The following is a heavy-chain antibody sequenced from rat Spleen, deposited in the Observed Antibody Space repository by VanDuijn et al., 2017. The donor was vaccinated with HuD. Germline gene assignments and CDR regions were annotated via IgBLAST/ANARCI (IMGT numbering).Heavy chain of an antibody. CDR3: TTDRLGADYFDY. CDR2: ISNTGGSI. CDR1: GFTFNNYW. J-gene: IGHJ2*01. V-gene: IGHV5-31*01. D-gene: IGHD5-1*01. Sequence: EVQLVESGGGLVQPGRSLKLSCAASGFTFNNYWMSWIRQAPGKGLEWVASISNTGGSIYYPDSVKGRFTISRDNAKSTLYLQMDSLRSEDTATYYCTTDRLGADYFDYWGQGVMVTVSS.